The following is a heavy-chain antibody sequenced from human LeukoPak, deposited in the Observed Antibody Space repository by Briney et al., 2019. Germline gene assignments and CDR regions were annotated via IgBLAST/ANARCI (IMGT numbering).Heavy chain of an antibody. CDR2: IYPGDSDT. D-gene: IGHD2-2*01. CDR1: GFTFSSYW. J-gene: IGHJ4*02. CDR3: AVLQLPAANFDY. V-gene: IGHV5-51*01. Sequence: PGGSLRLSCAASGFTFSSYWIGWVRQMPGKGLEWMGIIYPGDSDTRYSPSFQGQVTISADKSISTAYLQWSSLKASDTAMYYCAVLQLPAANFDYWGQGTLVTVSS.